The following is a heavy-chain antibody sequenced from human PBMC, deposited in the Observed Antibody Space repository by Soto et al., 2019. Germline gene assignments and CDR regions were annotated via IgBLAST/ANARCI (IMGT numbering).Heavy chain of an antibody. CDR3: VRADIVVVPAAIKFDY. CDR1: GGSISSSSYY. J-gene: IGHJ4*02. Sequence: SETLSLTCTVSGGSISSSSYYWGWIRQPPGKGLEWIGSIYYSGSTYYNPSLKSRVTISVDTSNIQFSLKLSSVTAADTVVFYCVRADIVVVPAAIKFDYWGQGTLVTVSS. CDR2: IYYSGST. D-gene: IGHD2-2*01. V-gene: IGHV4-39*01.